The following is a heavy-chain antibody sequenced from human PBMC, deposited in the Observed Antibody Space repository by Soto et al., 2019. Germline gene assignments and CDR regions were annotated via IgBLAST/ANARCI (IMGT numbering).Heavy chain of an antibody. CDR2: IYYRGNA. V-gene: IGHV4-39*07. D-gene: IGHD3-16*01. Sequence: PSETLSLTCSVSDDSINSDKYYWGWIRQPPGKGLEWIGSIYYRGNAYYNPSLQTRVTISLDKSKSQFFLNLSSVTAADTAVYFCARVLITSGPLEYSFDYWGPGSLVTVSS. CDR3: ARVLITSGPLEYSFDY. CDR1: DDSINSDKYY. J-gene: IGHJ4*02.